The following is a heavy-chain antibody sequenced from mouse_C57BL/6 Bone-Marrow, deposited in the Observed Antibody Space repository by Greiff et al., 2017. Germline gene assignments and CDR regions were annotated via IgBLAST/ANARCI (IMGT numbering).Heavy chain of an antibody. CDR3: TTKDYSNYWFAY. D-gene: IGHD2-5*01. Sequence: VQLQQSGAELVRPGASVKLSCTASGFNIKDYYMHWVKQRPEQGLEWIGRIDPEDGDTEYAPKFQGKATMTADTSSNTAYLQLSSLTSEDTAVYYCTTKDYSNYWFAYWGQGTLVTVSA. V-gene: IGHV14-1*01. CDR1: GFNIKDYY. CDR2: IDPEDGDT. J-gene: IGHJ3*01.